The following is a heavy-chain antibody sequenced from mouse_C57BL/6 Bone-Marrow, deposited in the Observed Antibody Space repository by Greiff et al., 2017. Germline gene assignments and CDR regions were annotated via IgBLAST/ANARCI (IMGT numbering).Heavy chain of an antibody. Sequence: EVMLVESGGGLVQPGGSLKLSCAASGFTFSDYGMAWVRQAPRKGPAWVAFISNLAYSIYYADTVTGRFTISRENAKNTLYLEMSSLRSEDTAMYYCARQNFDYWGQGTTLTVSS. J-gene: IGHJ2*01. CDR2: ISNLAYSI. V-gene: IGHV5-15*04. CDR1: GFTFSDYG. CDR3: ARQNFDY.